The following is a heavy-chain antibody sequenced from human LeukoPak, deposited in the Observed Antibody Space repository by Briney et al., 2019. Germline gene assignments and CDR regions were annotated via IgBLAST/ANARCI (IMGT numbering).Heavy chain of an antibody. V-gene: IGHV4-39*01. D-gene: IGHD4-17*01. CDR3: ARHSGMTTVTAYLDC. CDR2: IYYSGDT. Sequence: PSETLSLTCTVSGGSISSSSYYWDWIRQPLGKGLEWIGSIYYSGDTYYNPSLKSRVTISVDTSKNRFSLKLSSVTAADTAVYYCARHSGMTTVTAYLDCWGQGTPVTVSS. CDR1: GGSISSSSYY. J-gene: IGHJ4*02.